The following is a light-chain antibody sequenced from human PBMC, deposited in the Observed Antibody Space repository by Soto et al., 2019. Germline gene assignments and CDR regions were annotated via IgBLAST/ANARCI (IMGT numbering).Light chain of an antibody. Sequence: EIVLTQSPATLSLSPGERATLSCRASQSFSSHLAWYQQKPGQAPRPLIYDASNRATGIQPRFSGRGSGTDFTLTISSLEPEDCAIYYCQQRSNWPPVITFGQGTRLEIK. CDR2: DAS. J-gene: IGKJ5*01. CDR1: QSFSSH. CDR3: QQRSNWPPVIT. V-gene: IGKV3-11*01.